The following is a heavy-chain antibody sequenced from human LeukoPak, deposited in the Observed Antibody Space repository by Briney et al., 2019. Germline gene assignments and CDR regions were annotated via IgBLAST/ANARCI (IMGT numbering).Heavy chain of an antibody. CDR3: ARAGNYYTSGSYLGY. CDR1: GGSISSYY. V-gene: IGHV4-59*01. CDR2: IYYRGSA. D-gene: IGHD3-10*01. J-gene: IGHJ4*02. Sequence: SETLSLTCTVSGGSISSYYWSWIRQPPGKGLEWIGYIYYRGSANYNPSLKSLVTISVDTSNNHFSLKLSSVTAADTAVYYCARAGNYYTSGSYLGYWGQGTLVTVSS.